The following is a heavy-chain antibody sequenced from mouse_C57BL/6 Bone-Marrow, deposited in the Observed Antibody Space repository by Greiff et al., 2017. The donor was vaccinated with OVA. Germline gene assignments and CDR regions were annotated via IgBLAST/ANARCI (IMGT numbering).Heavy chain of an antibody. Sequence: VQLQQSGAELVKPGASVKISCKASGYAFSSYWMNWVKQRPGKGLEWIGQIYPGDGDTNYNGKLKGKATLTADKSSITAYMQLSSLTSEDSAVYFCARGNYYSNYGGFSYWGQGTLVTVSA. J-gene: IGHJ3*01. CDR3: ARGNYYSNYGGFSY. CDR2: IYPGDGDT. V-gene: IGHV1-80*01. CDR1: GYAFSSYW. D-gene: IGHD2-5*01.